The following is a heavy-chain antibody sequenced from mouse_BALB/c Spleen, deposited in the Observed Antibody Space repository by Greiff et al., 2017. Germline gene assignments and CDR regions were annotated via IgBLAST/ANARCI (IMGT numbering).Heavy chain of an antibody. CDR3: ARRLRQAMDY. J-gene: IGHJ4*01. V-gene: IGHV5-12-2*01. D-gene: IGHD2-2*01. CDR1: GFTFSSYT. Sequence: EVMLVESGGGLVQPGGSLKLSCAASGFTFSSYTMSWVRQTPEKRLEWVAYISNGGGSTYYPDTVKGRFTISRDNAKNTLYLQMSSLKSEDTAMYYCARRLRQAMDYWGQGTSVTVSS. CDR2: ISNGGGST.